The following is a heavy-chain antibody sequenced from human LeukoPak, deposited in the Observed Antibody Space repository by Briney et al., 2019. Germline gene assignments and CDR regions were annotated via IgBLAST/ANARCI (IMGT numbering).Heavy chain of an antibody. CDR2: IIPIFGTA. CDR3: ARDYRDVCSGGRCYSSDY. CDR1: GGTFSSYA. D-gene: IGHD2-15*01. Sequence: SVKVSCKASGGTFSSYAISWVRQAPGQGLEWMGGIIPIFGTANYAQKFQGRVTITADESTSTAYMELSSLRSEDTAVYYCARDYRDVCSGGRCYSSDYWGQGTLVTVSS. V-gene: IGHV1-69*13. J-gene: IGHJ4*02.